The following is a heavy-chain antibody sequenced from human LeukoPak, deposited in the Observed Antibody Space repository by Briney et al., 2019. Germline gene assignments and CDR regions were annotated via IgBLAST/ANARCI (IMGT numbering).Heavy chain of an antibody. CDR2: ISGNGADT. CDR1: GFTFSTYS. J-gene: IGHJ4*02. V-gene: IGHV3-64*04. CDR3: AKHSYRVDSFTDY. D-gene: IGHD5-12*01. Sequence: PGGSLRLSCSASGFTFSTYSMHWVRRAPGKGLEYISAISGNGADTYYPDSVKGRFTISRDNSKNTLYLQMNSLRAEDTAVYYCAKHSYRVDSFTDYWGQGTLVTVSS.